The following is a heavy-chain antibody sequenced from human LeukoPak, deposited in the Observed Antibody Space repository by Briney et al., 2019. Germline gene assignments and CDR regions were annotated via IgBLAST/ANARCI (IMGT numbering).Heavy chain of an antibody. J-gene: IGHJ6*03. Sequence: WETLSLTCTVSGYSISSGYYWGWIRQPPGKGLEWIGSIYHSGSTYYNPSLKSRVTISVDTSTNQFSLKLSSVTAADTAVYYCARDGSYRWSLYYMDVWGKGTTVTVSS. D-gene: IGHD3-10*01. V-gene: IGHV4-38-2*02. CDR2: IYHSGST. CDR1: GYSISSGYY. CDR3: ARDGSYRWSLYYMDV.